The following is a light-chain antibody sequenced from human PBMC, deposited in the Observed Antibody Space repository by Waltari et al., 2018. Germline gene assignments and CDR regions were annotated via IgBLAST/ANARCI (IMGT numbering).Light chain of an antibody. V-gene: IGLV2-14*03. CDR3: NSYTGSSSWV. CDR2: DVS. Sequence: QSALTQPASVSGSPGQSITISYTGTASHVAFYNYVSWYQQHPGKAPNFIIYDVSERRSGVSNRFSGSKSGNTAYLSISGLQAEDEADYYCNSYTGSSSWVFGGGTKLTV. J-gene: IGLJ3*02. CDR1: ASHVAFYNY.